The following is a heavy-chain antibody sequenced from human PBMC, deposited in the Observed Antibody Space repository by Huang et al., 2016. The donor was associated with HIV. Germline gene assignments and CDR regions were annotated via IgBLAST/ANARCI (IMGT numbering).Heavy chain of an antibody. CDR2: INHSEGT. CDR3: ARGQGGYYYYYMDV. J-gene: IGHJ6*03. CDR1: GGSFSGYY. V-gene: IGHV4-34*01. Sequence: QVQLQQWGAGLLRPSETLSLTCAVYGGSFSGYYGTWIRQPPGKGLEWSGEINHSEGTNDNPSLKSRGTISVDTSRNQVSLTLTSVTAADTAVYYCARGQGGYYYYYMDVWGKGTTVTVSS.